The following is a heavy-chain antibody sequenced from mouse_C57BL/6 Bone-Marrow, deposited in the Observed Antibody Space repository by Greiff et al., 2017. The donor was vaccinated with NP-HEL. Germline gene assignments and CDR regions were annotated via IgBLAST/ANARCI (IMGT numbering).Heavy chain of an antibody. CDR1: GYTFTDYN. CDR3: ARRTVVEYYAMDY. CDR2: INPNNGGT. D-gene: IGHD1-1*01. J-gene: IGHJ4*01. Sequence: EVKLMESGPELVKPGASVKMSCKASGYTFTDYNMHWVKQSHGKSLEWIGYINPNNGGTSYNQKFKGKATLTVNKSSSTAYMELRSLTSEDSAVYYCARRTVVEYYAMDYWGQGTSVTVSS. V-gene: IGHV1-22*01.